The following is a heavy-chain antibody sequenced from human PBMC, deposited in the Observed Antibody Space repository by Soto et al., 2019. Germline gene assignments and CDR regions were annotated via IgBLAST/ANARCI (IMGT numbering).Heavy chain of an antibody. D-gene: IGHD3-22*01. CDR1: GFTFSNYA. J-gene: IGHJ4*02. V-gene: IGHV3-66*01. CDR3: ARASYYYDSSGYYYRYYFDY. Sequence: GGSLRLSCAASGFTFSNYAMSWVRQAPGKGLEWVSVIYSGGSTYYADSVNGRFTISRDNSKNTVHLQMNSLRAEDTAVYYCARASYYYDSSGYYYRYYFDYWGQGTLVTVSS. CDR2: IYSGGST.